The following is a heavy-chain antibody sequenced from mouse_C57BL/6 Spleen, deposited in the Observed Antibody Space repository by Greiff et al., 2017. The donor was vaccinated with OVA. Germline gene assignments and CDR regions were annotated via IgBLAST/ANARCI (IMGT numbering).Heavy chain of an antibody. J-gene: IGHJ4*01. Sequence: QVQLQQSGAELVRPGTSVKVSCKASGYAFTNYLIEWVKQRPGQGLEWIGVINPGSGGTNYNEKFKGKATLTADKSSSTAYRQLSSLTSEDSAVYFCAYRLLPDSAMDYWGQGTSVTVSS. D-gene: IGHD2-3*01. CDR1: GYAFTNYL. CDR3: AYRLLPDSAMDY. V-gene: IGHV1-54*01. CDR2: INPGSGGT.